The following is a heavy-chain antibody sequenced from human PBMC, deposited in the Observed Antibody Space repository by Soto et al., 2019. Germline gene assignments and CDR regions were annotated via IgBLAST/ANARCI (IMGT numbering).Heavy chain of an antibody. CDR2: IWYDGSNK. V-gene: IGHV3-33*01. Sequence: GGSLRLSCAASGFTFSSYGVHWVRQAPGKGLEWVAVIWYDGSNKYYADSVKGRFTISRDNSKNTLYLQMNSLRAEDTAVYYCARDGGAYCGGDCYPRAFDIWGQGTMVTVSS. CDR1: GFTFSSYG. J-gene: IGHJ3*02. CDR3: ARDGGAYCGGDCYPRAFDI. D-gene: IGHD2-21*02.